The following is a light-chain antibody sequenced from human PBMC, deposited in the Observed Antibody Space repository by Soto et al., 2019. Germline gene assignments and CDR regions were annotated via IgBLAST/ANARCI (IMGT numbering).Light chain of an antibody. CDR3: QQSYSFRRT. CDR1: QSIRKW. CDR2: AAS. V-gene: IGKV1-39*01. J-gene: IGKJ1*01. Sequence: DIQMTQSPSTLSASVGDRVTITCRASQSIRKWLAWYQQKPGKPPKVLIYAASNLQSGVPSRFSGSGSGTDFTLTISSLQPEDFATYYCQQSYSFRRTFGQGTKVDIK.